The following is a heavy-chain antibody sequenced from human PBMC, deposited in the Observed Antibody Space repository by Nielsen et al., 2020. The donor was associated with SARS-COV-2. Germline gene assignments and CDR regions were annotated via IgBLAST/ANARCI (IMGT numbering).Heavy chain of an antibody. D-gene: IGHD3-10*01. V-gene: IGHV1-8*01. CDR3: ARDMELTYYYGSGSLRGMDV. Sequence: ASVKVSCKASGYTFTNNYMHWVRQAPGQGLEWMGWMNPNSGNTGYAQKFQGRVTMTRNTSISTAYMELSSLRSEDTAVYYCARDMELTYYYGSGSLRGMDVWGQGTTVTVSS. CDR1: GYTFTNNY. J-gene: IGHJ6*02. CDR2: MNPNSGNT.